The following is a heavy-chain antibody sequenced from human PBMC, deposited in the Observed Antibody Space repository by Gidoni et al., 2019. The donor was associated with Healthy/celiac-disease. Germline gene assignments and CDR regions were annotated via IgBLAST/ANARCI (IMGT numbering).Heavy chain of an antibody. V-gene: IGHV1-69*02. D-gene: IGHD2-2*02. CDR2: IIPILGIA. J-gene: IGHJ6*02. CDR3: ARAHCSSTSCYRTGMDYYYGMDV. Sequence: QVQLVQSGAEVKKPGSSVKVSCKASGGTFRSYTISWVRQAPGQGLEWMGRIIPILGIANYAQKFQGRVTITADKSTSTAYMELSSLRSEDTAVYYCARAHCSSTSCYRTGMDYYYGMDVWGQGTTVTVSS. CDR1: GGTFRSYT.